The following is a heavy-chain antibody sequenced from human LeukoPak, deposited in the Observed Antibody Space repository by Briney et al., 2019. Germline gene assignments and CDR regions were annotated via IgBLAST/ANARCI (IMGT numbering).Heavy chain of an antibody. D-gene: IGHD1-14*01. CDR3: AREGGTGAFDI. CDR1: GGSISSHS. J-gene: IGHJ3*02. CDR2: IYDSGST. V-gene: IGHV4-59*11. Sequence: SETLSLTCTVSGGSISSHSWNWIRQPPGKGLEWIAYIYDSGSTNYNPALKSRVTISVDTSKNQFSLKLSSVTAADTAVYYCAREGGTGAFDIWGQGTMVTVSP.